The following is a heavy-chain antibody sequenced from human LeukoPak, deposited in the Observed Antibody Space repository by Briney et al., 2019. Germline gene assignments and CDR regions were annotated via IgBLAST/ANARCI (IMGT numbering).Heavy chain of an antibody. CDR1: GYTFSSYD. CDR2: MNTNSGNR. V-gene: IGHV1-8*03. CDR3: ARRLGLRWDLQAFDI. J-gene: IGHJ3*02. Sequence: ASVKVSCKASGYTFSSYDINWVRQATGQGLEWMGWMNTNSGNRGYAQKFQGRVTITRNTSISTAYMELSSLRSEDTAVYYCARRLGLRWDLQAFDIWGQGTMVTVSS. D-gene: IGHD4-23*01.